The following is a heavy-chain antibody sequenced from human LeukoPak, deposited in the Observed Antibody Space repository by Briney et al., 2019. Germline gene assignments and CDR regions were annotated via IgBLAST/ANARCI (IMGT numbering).Heavy chain of an antibody. Sequence: PGRSLRLSCAASGFTFSSYAMHWVRQAPRKGLEWVAVISYDGSNKYYADSVKGRFTISRDNSENTLYLQMNSLRAEDTAVYYCARERVVYYYYYGMDVWGKGTTVTVSS. CDR1: GFTFSSYA. J-gene: IGHJ6*04. CDR2: ISYDGSNK. CDR3: ARERVVYYYYYGMDV. V-gene: IGHV3-30*04.